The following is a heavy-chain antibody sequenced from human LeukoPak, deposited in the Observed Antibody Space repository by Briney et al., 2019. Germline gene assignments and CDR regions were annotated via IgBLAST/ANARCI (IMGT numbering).Heavy chain of an antibody. D-gene: IGHD1-26*01. CDR1: GFTVSSNF. Sequence: GGSLRLSCAASGFTVSSNFMSWVRQAPGKGPEWVSVIYTSGITYYANSVRGRFTISRDNSKNTLYLQMDSLTAEDTAVYSCAREDAGGTYSFDSWGQGTLVTVSS. J-gene: IGHJ4*02. CDR3: AREDAGGTYSFDS. V-gene: IGHV3-66*01. CDR2: IYTSGIT.